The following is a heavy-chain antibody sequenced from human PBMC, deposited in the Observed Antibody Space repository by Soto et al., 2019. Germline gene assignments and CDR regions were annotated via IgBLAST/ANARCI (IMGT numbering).Heavy chain of an antibody. Sequence: QVQLQESGPGLVKPSETLSLTCTVSGGSISSYYWSWIRQPAGKGLEWIGRIYTSGSTNYNPSLKSRFTMSVDTSKNQFSLKLSSVTAADTAVYYCARIYCSGGSCYSGLGWFDPWGQGTLVTVSS. CDR3: ARIYCSGGSCYSGLGWFDP. V-gene: IGHV4-4*07. J-gene: IGHJ5*02. CDR2: IYTSGST. CDR1: GGSISSYY. D-gene: IGHD2-15*01.